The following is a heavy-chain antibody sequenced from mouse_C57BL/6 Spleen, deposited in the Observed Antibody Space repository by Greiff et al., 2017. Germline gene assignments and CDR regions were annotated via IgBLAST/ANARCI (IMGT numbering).Heavy chain of an antibody. V-gene: IGHV1-80*01. CDR1: GYAFSSYW. D-gene: IGHD1-1*01. Sequence: QVQLQQSGAELVKPGASVKISCKASGYAFSSYWMNWVKQRPGTGLEWIGQIYPGDGDTNYNGKFKGKATLTADKSSSTAYMQLSSLTSEDSAVYFCARQTVVATRYFDVWGTGTTVTVSS. CDR2: IYPGDGDT. J-gene: IGHJ1*03. CDR3: ARQTVVATRYFDV.